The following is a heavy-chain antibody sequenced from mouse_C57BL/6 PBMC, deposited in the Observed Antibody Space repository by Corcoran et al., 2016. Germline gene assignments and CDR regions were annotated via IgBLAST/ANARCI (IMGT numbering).Heavy chain of an antibody. J-gene: IGHJ3*01. Sequence: QFQWVRSGTELKEPGETVKIACKASGYTFTTYGMSWVKQAPGKGLKWMGWINTYSGVPTYADDFKGRFAFSLETSASTAYLQLNNLKNEDTATYFCSRISGFAYWGQGTLVTVSA. CDR1: GYTFTTYG. CDR2: INTYSGVP. V-gene: IGHV9-3*01. CDR3: SRISGFAY.